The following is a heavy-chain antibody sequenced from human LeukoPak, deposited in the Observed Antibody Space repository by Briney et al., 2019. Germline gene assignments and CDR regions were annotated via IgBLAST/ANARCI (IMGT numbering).Heavy chain of an antibody. V-gene: IGHV3-21*01. CDR2: ISSSSSYI. Sequence: GGSLRLSCAASGFTFSSYSMNWVRQAPGKGLEWVSSISSSSSYIYYADSVKGRFTISRDNAKNSLYLQMNSLRAEDTAVYYCARDKYYYDSSGYYSASLDYWGQGTLVTVSS. CDR1: GFTFSSYS. CDR3: ARDKYYYDSSGYYSASLDY. J-gene: IGHJ4*02. D-gene: IGHD3-22*01.